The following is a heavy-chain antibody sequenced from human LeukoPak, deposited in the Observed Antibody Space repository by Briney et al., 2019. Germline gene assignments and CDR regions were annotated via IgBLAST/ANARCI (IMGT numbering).Heavy chain of an antibody. D-gene: IGHD6-13*01. V-gene: IGHV4-59*12. CDR3: AREIPGAGHFDY. CDR2: VYYSGAT. CDR1: GGSTSGSY. Sequence: PSETLSLTCSVSGGSTSGSYWFWIRQPPGKGLEWIGYVYYSGATNYNPSLRSRVTLSVDTSKNQFSLKLNSVTAADTAIYYCAREIPGAGHFDYWGQGALVTVSS. J-gene: IGHJ4*02.